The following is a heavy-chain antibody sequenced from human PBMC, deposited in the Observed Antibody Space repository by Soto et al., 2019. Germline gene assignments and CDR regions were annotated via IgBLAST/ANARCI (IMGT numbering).Heavy chain of an antibody. CDR1: GFSISNDW. CDR3: ARDVSPGSNNLYFDAFDI. J-gene: IGHJ3*02. D-gene: IGHD2-8*01. Sequence: EVRLVESGGGLVQPGGSLRLSCTASGFSISNDWMTWVRQAPGKGLEWVANIRKDATRMSYLDSVRGRFTVSRDNAQNSLFLQMSSLRVEDTALYYCARDVSPGSNNLYFDAFDIWGQGTMVTVSS. V-gene: IGHV3-7*05. CDR2: IRKDATRM.